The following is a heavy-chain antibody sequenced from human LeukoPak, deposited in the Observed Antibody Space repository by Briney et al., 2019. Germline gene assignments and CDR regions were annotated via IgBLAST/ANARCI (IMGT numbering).Heavy chain of an antibody. J-gene: IGHJ4*02. D-gene: IGHD2-2*02. Sequence: GGSLRLSCAASGFTFSNAWMSWVRQAPGKGLEWVSSISSSSSYIYYANSVKGRFTISRDNAKNSLYLQMNSLRAEDTAVYYCARVGFRLLYRGYFDYWGQGTLVTVSS. V-gene: IGHV3-21*01. CDR2: ISSSSSYI. CDR1: GFTFSNAW. CDR3: ARVGFRLLYRGYFDY.